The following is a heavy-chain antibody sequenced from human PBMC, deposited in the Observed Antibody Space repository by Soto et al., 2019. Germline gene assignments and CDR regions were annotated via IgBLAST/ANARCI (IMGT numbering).Heavy chain of an antibody. J-gene: IGHJ4*02. CDR2: ISSSGSTI. CDR1: GFTFSDYY. CDR3: AKERGYCSGGSCYYRTIGVVDY. Sequence: QVQLVESGGGLVKPGGSLRLSCAASGFTFSDYYMSWIRQAPGKGLEWVSYISSSGSTIYYADSVKGRFTISRDNAKNSLYLQMNSLRAEDTAVYYCAKERGYCSGGSCYYRTIGVVDYWGQGTLVTVSS. V-gene: IGHV3-11*01. D-gene: IGHD2-15*01.